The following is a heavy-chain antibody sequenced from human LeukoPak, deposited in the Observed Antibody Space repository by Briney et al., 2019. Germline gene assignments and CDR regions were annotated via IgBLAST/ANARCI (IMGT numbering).Heavy chain of an antibody. J-gene: IGHJ4*02. D-gene: IGHD5-12*01. CDR3: AREGKAYSGYAGPSDY. Sequence: GVCLRLSCAASGFTFSDCYMSWIRQAPGKGLEWVSYISSRGSTIYYADSVKGRFAISRDNAKNSLYLQMNSLRAEDTAVYYCAREGKAYSGYAGPSDYWGQGTLVTVSS. CDR2: ISSRGSTI. CDR1: GFTFSDCY. V-gene: IGHV3-11*01.